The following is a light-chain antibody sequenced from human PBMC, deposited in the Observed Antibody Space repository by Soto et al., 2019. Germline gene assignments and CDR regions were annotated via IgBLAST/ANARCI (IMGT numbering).Light chain of an antibody. Sequence: MVMTQSPATLSVSPGERVTLSCRTSQNVTSNLAWYQLKPGQTPSLLIYGTSTRAPDIPVRFSGSGSGTEFTLTITTVQSGDSAVYYCQQDEDWGFGPGTKVEIK. V-gene: IGKV3-15*01. J-gene: IGKJ1*01. CDR1: QNVTSN. CDR2: GTS. CDR3: QQDEDWG.